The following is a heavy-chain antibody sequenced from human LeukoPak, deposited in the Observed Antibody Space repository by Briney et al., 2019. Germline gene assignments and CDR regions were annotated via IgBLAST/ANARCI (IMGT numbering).Heavy chain of an antibody. D-gene: IGHD3-9*01. CDR1: GGTLSSYA. Sequence: ASVKVSCKASGGTLSSYAITWVRQAPGQGLEWMGGIIPIFSKTNYAQKFQGRVTISTDESTNTAYMGLSSLRSEDTAVYYCARWRGNNYGILTGYSHPYYYYYMDVWGKGTTVTVSS. V-gene: IGHV1-69*05. J-gene: IGHJ6*03. CDR3: ARWRGNNYGILTGYSHPYYYYYMDV. CDR2: IIPIFSKT.